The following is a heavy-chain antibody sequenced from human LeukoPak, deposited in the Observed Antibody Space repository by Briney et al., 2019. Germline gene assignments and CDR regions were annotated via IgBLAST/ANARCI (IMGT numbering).Heavy chain of an antibody. CDR3: ARQRPECTSGCFFDY. CDR2: IYTSGSS. J-gene: IGHJ4*02. Sequence: SETLSLTCTVSGGSISSGSYYWSWIRQPAGKGLEWIGRIYTSGSSNYNPSLKSRVSISIDTSKNQFSLKLTSVTAADTAVYYCARQRPECTSGCFFDYWGPGTLVTVSS. CDR1: GGSISSGSYY. D-gene: IGHD2-8*01. V-gene: IGHV4-61*02.